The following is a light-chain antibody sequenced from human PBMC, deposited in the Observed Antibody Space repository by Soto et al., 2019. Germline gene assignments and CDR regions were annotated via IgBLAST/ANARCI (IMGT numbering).Light chain of an antibody. CDR3: QQYGSSPPWT. Sequence: EIVLTQSPGTLSLSPGERATLSCRASQSVRSSYFAWYQQKPGQAPRLLIYGASSRATGIPDRFSGSGSGTDFTLTISRLEPEDFAVYYCQQYGSSPPWTFGQGTKVEIK. CDR1: QSVRSSY. J-gene: IGKJ1*01. V-gene: IGKV3-20*01. CDR2: GAS.